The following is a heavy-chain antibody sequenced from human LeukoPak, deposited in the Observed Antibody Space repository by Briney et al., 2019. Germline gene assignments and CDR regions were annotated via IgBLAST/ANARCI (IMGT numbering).Heavy chain of an antibody. J-gene: IGHJ4*02. V-gene: IGHV3-7*01. D-gene: IGHD1-7*01. CDR2: IKQDGSGK. CDR1: GFTFSSYG. Sequence: PGGSLRLSWAASGFTFSSYGMHWVRRAPGKGLEWVANIKQDGSGKYYVNSVKGRFTISRDNAKNSLYLQMNSLRAEDTAIYFCAREDDWNYEDYWGQGTLVTVSS. CDR3: AREDDWNYEDY.